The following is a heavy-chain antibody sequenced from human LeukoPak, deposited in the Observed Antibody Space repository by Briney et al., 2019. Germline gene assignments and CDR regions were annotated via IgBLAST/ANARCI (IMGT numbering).Heavy chain of an antibody. CDR3: AREEGAPIAAANV. Sequence: GASVKVSCKASVYTFTGYYMHWVRQAPGQGLEWMGWINPNSGGTNYAQKFQGRVTMTTDTSTSTAYMELRSLRSDDAAVYYCAREEGAPIAAANVWGLGTVVTVSS. CDR2: INPNSGGT. J-gene: IGHJ3*01. D-gene: IGHD6-13*01. V-gene: IGHV1-2*02. CDR1: VYTFTGYY.